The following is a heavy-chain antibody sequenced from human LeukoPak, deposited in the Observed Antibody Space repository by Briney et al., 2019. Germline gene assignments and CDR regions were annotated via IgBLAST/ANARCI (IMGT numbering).Heavy chain of an antibody. CDR2: IYTSGST. J-gene: IGHJ6*03. Sequence: SETLSLTCTVSGGSLSSYYWSWIRQPAGKGLEWIGRIYTSGSTNYNPSLKSRVTISVDKSKNQFSLKLGSVTAADTAVYYCARIGYYYDSSGYTGRYYYYYYMDVWGKGTTVTVSS. CDR3: ARIGYYYDSSGYTGRYYYYYYMDV. V-gene: IGHV4-4*07. D-gene: IGHD3-22*01. CDR1: GGSLSSYY.